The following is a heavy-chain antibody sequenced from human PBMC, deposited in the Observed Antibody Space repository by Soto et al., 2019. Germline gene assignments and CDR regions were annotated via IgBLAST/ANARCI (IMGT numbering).Heavy chain of an antibody. J-gene: IGHJ6*03. V-gene: IGHV1-69*02. Sequence: QVQLVQSGAEVKKPGSSVNVSCKASGGTFSSYTISWVRQAPGQGLEWMGRIIPILGIANYAQKFQGRVTITADKSTSTAYMELSSLRSEDTAVYYCARHFNYYYYMDVWGKGTTVTVSS. CDR3: ARHFNYYYYMDV. CDR2: IIPILGIA. CDR1: GGTFSSYT.